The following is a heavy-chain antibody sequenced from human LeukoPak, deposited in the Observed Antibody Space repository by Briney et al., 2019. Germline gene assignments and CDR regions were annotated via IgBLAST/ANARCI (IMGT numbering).Heavy chain of an antibody. D-gene: IGHD3-22*01. J-gene: IGHJ5*02. CDR3: ARGTYYYDSSGYSNWFDP. V-gene: IGHV1-8*01. CDR2: MNPNSGNT. CDR1: GYTFTSYD. Sequence: ASVKVSCKASGYTFTSYDINWVRQATGQGLEWMGWMNPNSGNTGYAQKFQGRVIMTRNTSISTAYMELSSLRSEDTAVYYCARGTYYYDSSGYSNWFDPWGQGTLVTVSS.